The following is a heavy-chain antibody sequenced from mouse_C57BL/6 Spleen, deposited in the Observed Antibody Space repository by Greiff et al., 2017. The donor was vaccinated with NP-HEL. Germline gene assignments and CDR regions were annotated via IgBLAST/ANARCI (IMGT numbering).Heavy chain of an antibody. Sequence: VQLVESGPGLVKPSQSLSLTCSVTGYSITSGYYWNWIRQFPGNKLEWMGYISYDGSNNYNPSLKNRISITRDTSKNQFFLKLNSVTTEDTATCYCARELGRGYFDVWGTGTTVTVSS. D-gene: IGHD4-1*01. V-gene: IGHV3-6*01. CDR2: ISYDGSN. J-gene: IGHJ1*03. CDR3: ARELGRGYFDV. CDR1: GYSITSGYY.